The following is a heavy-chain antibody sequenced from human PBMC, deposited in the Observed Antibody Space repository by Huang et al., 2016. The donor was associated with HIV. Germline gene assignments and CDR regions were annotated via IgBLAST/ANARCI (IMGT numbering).Heavy chain of an antibody. CDR2: IQFDGVNK. CDR1: GFTFSSYA. CDR3: VKFTIDDSSVAA. D-gene: IGHD6-19*01. Sequence: QVQLVESGGGVVQPGGSLRLSCAATGFTFSSYAMHWVRQAPGKWLEWVEYIQFDGVNKNYADSVKGRFTISRDNSKNTLDLQISSLRAEDTAVYYCVKFTIDDSSVAAWGQGTLVTVS. J-gene: IGHJ5*02. V-gene: IGHV3-30*02.